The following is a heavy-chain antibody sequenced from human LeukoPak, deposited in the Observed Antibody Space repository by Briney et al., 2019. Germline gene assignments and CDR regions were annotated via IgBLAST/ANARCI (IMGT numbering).Heavy chain of an antibody. V-gene: IGHV3-53*01. CDR1: GFSVSSNY. Sequence: PGGSLRLSCVGSGFSVSSNYMNWVRQAPGRGLDWVSVIYSDGRTFYADSVKGRFTSSGDNSKNTVDLQMNNLGADDTAVYYCARGAFDWGQGTLVTVSS. J-gene: IGHJ4*02. CDR2: IYSDGRT. CDR3: ARGAFD.